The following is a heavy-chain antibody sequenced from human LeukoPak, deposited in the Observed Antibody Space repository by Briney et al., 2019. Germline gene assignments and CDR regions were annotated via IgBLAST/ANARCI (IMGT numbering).Heavy chain of an antibody. Sequence: PGGSLRLSCAASGFTFSSYGMHWVRQAPGKGLEWVAVISYDGSNKYYADSVKGRFTIPRDNPKNTLYLQMNSLRAEDTAVYYCAKDGGMWEPGAFDIWGQGTMVTVSS. CDR1: GFTFSSYG. CDR3: AKDGGMWEPGAFDI. J-gene: IGHJ3*02. D-gene: IGHD1-26*01. V-gene: IGHV3-30*18. CDR2: ISYDGSNK.